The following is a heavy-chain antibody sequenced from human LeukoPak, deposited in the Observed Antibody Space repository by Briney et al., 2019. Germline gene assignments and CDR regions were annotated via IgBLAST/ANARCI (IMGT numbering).Heavy chain of an antibody. CDR3: ARDAPLIKETYYYGSGTTTHLDY. D-gene: IGHD3-10*01. CDR1: GYTFTSYG. CDR2: ISAYNGNT. Sequence: ASVKVSCKASGYTFTSYGISWVRQAPGQGLEWMGWISAYNGNTNYAQKLQGRVTMTTDTSTCTAYMELRSLRSDDTAVYYCARDAPLIKETYYYGSGTTTHLDYWGQGTLVTVSS. J-gene: IGHJ4*02. V-gene: IGHV1-18*01.